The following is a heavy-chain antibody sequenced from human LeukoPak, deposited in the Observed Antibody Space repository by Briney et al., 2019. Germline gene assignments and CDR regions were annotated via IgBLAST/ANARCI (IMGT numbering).Heavy chain of an antibody. D-gene: IGHD6-19*01. CDR1: GSTFSTDA. CDR2: ISDDGSKI. V-gene: IGHV3-30*04. Sequence: GGSLRLSCAASGSTFSTDAMHWVRQAPGKGLEWVAVISDDGSKIYYADSVKGRFTISRDNAKNSLYLHMNSLRAEDTALYYCARGYSSGWYVNPDYWGQGTLVTVSS. J-gene: IGHJ4*02. CDR3: ARGYSSGWYVNPDY.